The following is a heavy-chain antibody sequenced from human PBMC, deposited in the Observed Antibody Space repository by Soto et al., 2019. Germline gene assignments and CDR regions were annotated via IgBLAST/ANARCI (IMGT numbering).Heavy chain of an antibody. J-gene: IGHJ4*02. CDR3: ARVFSSGSGWMYYFDF. Sequence: QVQLQESGPGLVKPSETLSLTCTVSSDSIAGENWWSWVRQPPGLGLEWIGEVFHTGGTNYNPSLKRRVTMEVDKSKNQFSLKLIAATAADTAVYYWARVFSSGSGWMYYFDFWGQGTLVSVSS. CDR1: SDSIAGENW. CDR2: VFHTGGT. D-gene: IGHD6-19*01. V-gene: IGHV4-4*02.